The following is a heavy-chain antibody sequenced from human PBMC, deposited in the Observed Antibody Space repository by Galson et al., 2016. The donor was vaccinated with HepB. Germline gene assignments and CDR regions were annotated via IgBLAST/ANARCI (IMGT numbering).Heavy chain of an antibody. CDR3: ARRSGWLWTPAYYFDY. D-gene: IGHD6-19*01. Sequence: SLRLSCAASGFIFDDYGLSWVRQAPGKGLEWVSGINWYGGSTGYADSVKGRFTISRDNAKNSLYLQVNSLRAEDTALYYCARRSGWLWTPAYYFDYWGQGTLVTVSS. J-gene: IGHJ4*02. V-gene: IGHV3-20*04. CDR2: INWYGGST. CDR1: GFIFDDYG.